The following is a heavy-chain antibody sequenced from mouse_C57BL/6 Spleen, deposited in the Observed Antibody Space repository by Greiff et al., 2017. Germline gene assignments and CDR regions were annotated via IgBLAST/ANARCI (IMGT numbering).Heavy chain of an antibody. CDR2: IWSDGST. V-gene: IGHV2-6-1*01. D-gene: IGHD2-4*01. J-gene: IGHJ4*01. CDR3: ARQDDYDGDYYAMDY. Sequence: VMLVESGPGLVAPSQSLSITCTVSGFSFTSYGVHWVRQPPGKGLEWLVVIWSDGSTTYNSALKSRLSISKDNSKSQVFLKMNSLQTDDTAMYYCARQDDYDGDYYAMDYWGQGTSVTVSS. CDR1: GFSFTSYG.